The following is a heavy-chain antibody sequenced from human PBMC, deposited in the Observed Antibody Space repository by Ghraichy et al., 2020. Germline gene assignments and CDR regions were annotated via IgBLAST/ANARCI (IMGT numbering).Heavy chain of an antibody. J-gene: IGHJ2*01. Sequence: SETLSLTCTVSGGSISSYYWSWIRQPPGKGLEWIGYIYYSGSTNYNPSLKSRVTISVDTSKNQFSLKLSSVTAADTAVYYCARAAEEQWLRLVDWYFDLWGRGTLVTVSS. D-gene: IGHD5-12*01. CDR1: GGSISSYY. V-gene: IGHV4-59*01. CDR3: ARAAEEQWLRLVDWYFDL. CDR2: IYYSGST.